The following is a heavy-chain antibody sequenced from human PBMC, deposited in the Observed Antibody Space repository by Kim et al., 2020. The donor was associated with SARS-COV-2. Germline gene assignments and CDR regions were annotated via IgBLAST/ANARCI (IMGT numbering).Heavy chain of an antibody. Sequence: SETLSLTCTVSGGSISSSSYYWGWIRQPPVKGLEWIGSIYYSGSTYYNPSLKSRVTISVDTSKNQFSLKLSSATAADTAVYYCATRGYVYYYYYMDVWGKGTTVTVSS. D-gene: IGHD2-2*01. CDR2: IYYSGST. CDR3: ATRGYVYYYYYMDV. J-gene: IGHJ6*03. V-gene: IGHV4-39*01. CDR1: GGSISSSSYY.